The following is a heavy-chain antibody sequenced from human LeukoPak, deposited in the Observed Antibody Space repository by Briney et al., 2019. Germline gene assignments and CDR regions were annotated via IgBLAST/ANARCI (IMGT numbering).Heavy chain of an antibody. CDR3: ARGPGHYDSSGYYWDFDY. J-gene: IGHJ4*02. Sequence: SQTLSLTCAISGDSVSSNSAAWNWIRQSPSRGLEWLGRTYYRSKWYNDYAVSVKSRITINPDTSKNQFSLQLNSVTPEDTAVYYCARGPGHYDSSGYYWDFDYWGQGTLVTVSS. V-gene: IGHV6-1*01. CDR2: TYYRSKWYN. D-gene: IGHD3-22*01. CDR1: GDSVSSNSAA.